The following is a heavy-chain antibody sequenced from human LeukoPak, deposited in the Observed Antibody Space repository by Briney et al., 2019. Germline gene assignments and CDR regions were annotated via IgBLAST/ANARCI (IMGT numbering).Heavy chain of an antibody. CDR3: ARGLSGYSSSLGY. V-gene: IGHV3-9*01. CDR1: GFTFDDYA. CDR2: INWNSDSI. Sequence: GGSLRLSCAVSGFTFDDYAMHWVRQVPGKGLEWVSGINWNSDSIGYADSVKGRFTTSRDNAKNTLSLQMNSLRAEDTAVYYCARGLSGYSSSLGYWGQGTLVTVSS. J-gene: IGHJ4*02. D-gene: IGHD6-6*01.